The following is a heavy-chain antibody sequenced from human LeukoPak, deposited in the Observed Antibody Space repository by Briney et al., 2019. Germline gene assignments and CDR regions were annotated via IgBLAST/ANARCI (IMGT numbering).Heavy chain of an antibody. Sequence: GGSLRLSCAASGFTFSSYGMHWVRQAPGKGLEWVAFIRYDGSNKYYADSVKGRFTISRDNSKDTLYLQMNSLRAEDTAVYYCAREGAKGRAAFFDYWGQGTLVTVSS. CDR1: GFTFSSYG. V-gene: IGHV3-30*02. J-gene: IGHJ4*02. D-gene: IGHD2-15*01. CDR2: IRYDGSNK. CDR3: AREGAKGRAAFFDY.